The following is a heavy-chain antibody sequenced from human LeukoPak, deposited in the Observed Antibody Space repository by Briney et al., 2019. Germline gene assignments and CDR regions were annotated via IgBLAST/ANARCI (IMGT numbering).Heavy chain of an antibody. V-gene: IGHV1-8*03. J-gene: IGHJ1*01. CDR2: MNPNSGNT. CDR1: GYTFTSYD. CDR3: ARGSYDSSDFEYFHH. Sequence: ASVKVSCKASGYTFTSYDINWVRQATEQGLEWMGWMNPNSGNTGYAQKFQGRVTITRNTSISTAYMELSSLRSEDTAVYYCARGSYDSSDFEYFHHWGQGTLVTVSS. D-gene: IGHD3-22*01.